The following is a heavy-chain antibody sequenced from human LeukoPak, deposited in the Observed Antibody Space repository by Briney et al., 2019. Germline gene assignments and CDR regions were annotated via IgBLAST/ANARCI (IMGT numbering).Heavy chain of an antibody. V-gene: IGHV3-49*03. D-gene: IGHD1-1*01. CDR3: TRGGYLLAVQDFFDM. CDR1: GFTFGDYA. J-gene: IGHJ3*02. Sequence: PGGSLRLSCAASGFTFGDYAMSWLRQAPGKGLEWVRFIRSKAYRGTTEYAASVKGRFTISRDDSKSIAYLQMNSLKTEHAAVYYFTRGGYLLAVQDFFDMCSQGTMLTVSS. CDR2: IRSKAYRGTT.